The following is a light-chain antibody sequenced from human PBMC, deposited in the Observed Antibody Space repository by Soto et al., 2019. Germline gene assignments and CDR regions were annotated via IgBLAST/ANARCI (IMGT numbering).Light chain of an antibody. CDR2: VNN. V-gene: IGLV1-40*01. CDR1: SSNIGAGYD. CDR3: QSYDSSLSGYVV. J-gene: IGLJ2*01. Sequence: QSVLTQPPSVSGAPGQRVTISCTGSSSNIGAGYDVHWYQQLPGTAPKLLIYVNNNRPSGVPDRFSGSKSGTSASLAITGLQAEDEADYYCQSYDSSLSGYVVFGGGTKLTVX.